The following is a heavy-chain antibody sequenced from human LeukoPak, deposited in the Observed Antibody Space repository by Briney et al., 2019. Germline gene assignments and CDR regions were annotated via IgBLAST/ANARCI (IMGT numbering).Heavy chain of an antibody. CDR3: ARKQWVMYYFDS. CDR1: GGSISISNYY. D-gene: IGHD6-19*01. J-gene: IGHJ4*02. Sequence: SETLSLTCTVSGGSISISNYYWGWLRQPPGRGLEWIGSFYYSGSTYYNPPLKSRVTISVDTSKSQFSLKLSSVTAADTAVYYCARKQWVMYYFDSWGQGTLVTVSS. V-gene: IGHV4-39*01. CDR2: FYYSGST.